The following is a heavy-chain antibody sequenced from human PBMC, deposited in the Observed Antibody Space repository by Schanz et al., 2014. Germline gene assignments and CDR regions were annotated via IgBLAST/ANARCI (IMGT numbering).Heavy chain of an antibody. Sequence: QVQLVQSGAEVKKPGSSVKVSCKASGGTFSTYTISWVRQAPGQGLEWMGRIIPILGIANYAQKFQGRVTITADKSTFSAYMDVSSLRSEDTAVYYCASSGAGYSSNWDCDYWGQGTLVTVSS. D-gene: IGHD6-13*01. CDR2: IIPILGIA. V-gene: IGHV1-69*02. J-gene: IGHJ4*02. CDR3: ASSGAGYSSNWDCDY. CDR1: GGTFSTYT.